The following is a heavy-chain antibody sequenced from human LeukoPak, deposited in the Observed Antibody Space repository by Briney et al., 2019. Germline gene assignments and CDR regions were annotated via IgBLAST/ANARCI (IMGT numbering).Heavy chain of an antibody. CDR3: ARHNAPRRVGFDF. CDR2: LSHAGNT. CDR1: GDSVRNDFYY. D-gene: IGHD2-2*01. J-gene: IGHJ4*02. V-gene: IGHV4-39*01. Sequence: SETLSLTCSVSGDSVRNDFYYWGWIRQPPGKGLEWVACLSHAGNTWYNPSLESRLSISVDTSKNQFSLEFSSVTAADTALYWCARHNAPRRVGFDFWGQGILVTVSS.